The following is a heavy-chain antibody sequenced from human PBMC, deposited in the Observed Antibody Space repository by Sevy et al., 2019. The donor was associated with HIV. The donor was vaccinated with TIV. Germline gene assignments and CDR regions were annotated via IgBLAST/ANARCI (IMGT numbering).Heavy chain of an antibody. CDR1: GFTFDDYA. CDR3: AKAPLRFLEWFKGNNFDY. V-gene: IGHV3-9*01. Sequence: GGSLRLSCAASGFTFDDYAMHWVRQAPGKGLEWVSGISWNSGSIGYADSVKGRFTISRDNAKNSLYLQMNSLRAEDTALYYCAKAPLRFLEWFKGNNFDYWGQGTLVTVSS. J-gene: IGHJ4*02. D-gene: IGHD3-3*01. CDR2: ISWNSGSI.